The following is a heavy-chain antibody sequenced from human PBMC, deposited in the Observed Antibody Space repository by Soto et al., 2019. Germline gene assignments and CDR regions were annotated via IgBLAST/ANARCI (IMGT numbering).Heavy chain of an antibody. J-gene: IGHJ3*01. V-gene: IGHV4-31*03. CDR2: IYYSGST. Sequence: TLSLTCTVSGGSISSGGYYWSWIRQHPGTGLEWIGYIYYSGSTDYNTSLKSRVTITVDTAKNQFALKLSSVTAAVTAVNYCLRAISCGWYGEEFGTRGQGTMV. D-gene: IGHD6-19*01. CDR3: LRAISCGWYGEEFGT. CDR1: GGSISSGGYY.